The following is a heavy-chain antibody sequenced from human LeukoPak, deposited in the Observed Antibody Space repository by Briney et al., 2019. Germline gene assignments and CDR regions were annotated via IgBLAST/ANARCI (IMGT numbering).Heavy chain of an antibody. V-gene: IGHV4-4*07. D-gene: IGHD6-13*01. CDR3: ARDLSSSPYYYGMDV. CDR2: IYTSGST. CDR1: GCSISSYY. J-gene: IGHJ6*02. Sequence: PSETRSLTCTVSGCSISSYYWSWIRQPAGKELDWIGRIYTSGSTNYNPSLKSRVTMSVDTSKNQFSLKLSSVTAADTAVYYCARDLSSSPYYYGMDVWGQGTTVTVSS.